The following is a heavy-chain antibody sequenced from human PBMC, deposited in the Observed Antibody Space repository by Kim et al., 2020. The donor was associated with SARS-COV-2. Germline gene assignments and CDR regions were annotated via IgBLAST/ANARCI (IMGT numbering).Heavy chain of an antibody. D-gene: IGHD3-10*01. V-gene: IGHV4-34*01. CDR3: ASHEYYHGSGRDY. Sequence: SETLSLTCAVYGGSFSGYYWSWIRQPPGKGLEWIGEINHSGSTNYNPSLKSRVTISVDTSKNQFSLKLSSVTAADTAVYYCASHEYYHGSGRDYWGQGTLVTVSS. J-gene: IGHJ4*02. CDR2: INHSGST. CDR1: GGSFSGYY.